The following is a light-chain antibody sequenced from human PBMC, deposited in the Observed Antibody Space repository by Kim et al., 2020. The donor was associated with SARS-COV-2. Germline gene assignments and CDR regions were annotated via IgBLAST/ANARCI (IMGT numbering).Light chain of an antibody. Sequence: GQTVTITFSGGISNVGRNTVNWFQQFPGTAPKLLTYNNFQRASGVPARFSASKSGTSASLAISGLQSDDEADYHCAAWDDSLTGYVFGSGTKVTVL. CDR2: NNF. CDR1: ISNVGRNT. V-gene: IGLV1-44*01. J-gene: IGLJ1*01. CDR3: AAWDDSLTGYV.